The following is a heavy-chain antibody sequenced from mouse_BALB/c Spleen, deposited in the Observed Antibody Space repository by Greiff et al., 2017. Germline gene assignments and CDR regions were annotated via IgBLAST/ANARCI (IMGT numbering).Heavy chain of an antibody. CDR3: ARGGRYDGCWYFDV. D-gene: IGHD2-14*01. CDR1: GYTFTGYW. J-gene: IGHJ1*01. CDR2: IDPSNGDT. V-gene: IGHV1S127*01. Sequence: VQLQQSGPELVRPGASVKMSCKASGYTFTGYWMHWVKQRPGQGLEWIGMIDPSNGDTRLNQKFKDKATLNVDKSSNTAYMQLNSLTSEDSAVYYWARGGRYDGCWYFDVWGAGTTVTVSA.